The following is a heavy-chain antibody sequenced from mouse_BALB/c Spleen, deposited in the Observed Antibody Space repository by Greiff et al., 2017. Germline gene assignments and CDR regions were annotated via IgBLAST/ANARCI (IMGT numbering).Heavy chain of an antibody. Sequence: QVHVKQSGAELARPGASVKLSCKASGYTFTSYWMQWVKQRPGQGLEWIGAIYPGDGDTRYTQKFKGKATLTADKSSSTAYMQLSSLASEDSAVYYCARELPMDYWGQGTSVTVSS. CDR1: GYTFTSYW. D-gene: IGHD2-1*01. J-gene: IGHJ4*01. CDR3: ARELPMDY. V-gene: IGHV1-87*01. CDR2: IYPGDGDT.